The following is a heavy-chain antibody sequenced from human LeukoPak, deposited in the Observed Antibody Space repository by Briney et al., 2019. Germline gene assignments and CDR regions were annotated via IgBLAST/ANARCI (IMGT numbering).Heavy chain of an antibody. D-gene: IGHD3-10*01. J-gene: IGHJ4*02. CDR1: GFTFSSYG. CDR2: ISGSGGST. Sequence: GGSLRLSCAASGFTFSSYGMSWVRQAPGKGLEWVSAISGSGGSTYYADSVKGRFTISRDNSKNTLYLQMNSLRAEDTAVYYCAKEAYYYGSGSYPGDYWGQGTLVTVSS. V-gene: IGHV3-23*01. CDR3: AKEAYYYGSGSYPGDY.